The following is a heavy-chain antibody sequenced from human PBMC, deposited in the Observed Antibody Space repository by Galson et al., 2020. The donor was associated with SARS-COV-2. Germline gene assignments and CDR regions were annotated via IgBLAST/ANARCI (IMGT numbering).Heavy chain of an antibody. CDR3: ARETQGENGGEDYVDY. J-gene: IGHJ4*02. V-gene: IGHV4-30-4*07. CDR2: INSGST. D-gene: IGHD3-16*01. CDR1: GDSVSSGDYY. Sequence: SETLSLTCAVSGDSVSSGDYYWSWIRQPPGKGLEWIGYINSGSTSYNPSLESRLTMSIDTSKNKFSLKLSTVTAADTAVYYCARETQGENGGEDYVDYWGQGTLVTVSS.